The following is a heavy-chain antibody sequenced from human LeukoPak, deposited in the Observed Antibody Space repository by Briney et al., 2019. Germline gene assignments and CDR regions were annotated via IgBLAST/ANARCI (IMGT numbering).Heavy chain of an antibody. CDR1: GYTFTSYG. CDR2: ISAYNGNT. J-gene: IGHJ4*02. CDR3: ARVGRITGTSPPDY. D-gene: IGHD1-20*01. Sequence: ASVKVSCKASGYTFTSYGISWVRQAPGQGLEWMGWISAYNGNTNYAQKLLGRVTMTTDTSTSTAYMELRSLRSDDTAVYYCARVGRITGTSPPDYWGQGTLVTVSS. V-gene: IGHV1-18*01.